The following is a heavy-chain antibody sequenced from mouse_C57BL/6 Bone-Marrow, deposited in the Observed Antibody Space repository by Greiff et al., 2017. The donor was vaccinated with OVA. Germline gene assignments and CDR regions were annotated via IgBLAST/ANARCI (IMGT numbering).Heavy chain of an antibody. V-gene: IGHV14-4*01. CDR1: GFNINDDY. CDR3: HLGHNWGYYFDY. J-gene: IGHJ2*01. CDR2: IDPENGDT. Sequence: VQLQQSGAELVRPGASVKLSCTASGFNINDDYMHWVKQRPEQGLEWIGWIDPENGDTEYASKFQGKATITADTSSNTAYMQLSSLTSEDTAVDDYHLGHNWGYYFDYWGQGTALTVSA.